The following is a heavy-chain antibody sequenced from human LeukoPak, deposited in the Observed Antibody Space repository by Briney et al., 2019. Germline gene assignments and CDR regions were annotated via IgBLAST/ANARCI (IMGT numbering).Heavy chain of an antibody. CDR3: ARTTEGYCRGRSCYSYYYYMDV. J-gene: IGHJ6*03. D-gene: IGHD2-15*01. CDR2: IYHSGST. V-gene: IGHV4-4*02. Sequence: SETLSLTCGVSGGSISTSYWWSWVRQPPGKGLEWIGEIYHSGSTNYNPSLKSRVTISVDTSKNQFSLKLSSVTAADTAVYYCARTTEGYCRGRSCYSYYYYMDVWGKGTTVTVSS. CDR1: GGSISTSYW.